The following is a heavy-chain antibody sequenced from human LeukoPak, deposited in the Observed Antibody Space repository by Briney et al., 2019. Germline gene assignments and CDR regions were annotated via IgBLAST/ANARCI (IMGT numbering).Heavy chain of an antibody. D-gene: IGHD3-10*01. CDR1: GFTFSDHY. CDR2: IRNKADGYNT. Sequence: PGGSLRLSCAASGFTFSDHYMDWVRQAPGQGLEWVGLIRNKADGYNTIYAASVKGRFTISRDDSKNSVYLQMDSLKTEDTAVYYCGDPGSAGTDHWGQGTLVTVSS. CDR3: GDPGSAGTDH. J-gene: IGHJ4*02. V-gene: IGHV3-72*01.